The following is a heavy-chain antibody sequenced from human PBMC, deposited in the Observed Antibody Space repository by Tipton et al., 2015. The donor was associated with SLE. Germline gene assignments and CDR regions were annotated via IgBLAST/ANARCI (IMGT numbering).Heavy chain of an antibody. V-gene: IGHV4-59*03. Sequence: TLSLTCSVSGDSISGRYWSWIRQPPGKGLEWIGNIYYSGNTDYNPSLKSRVTISVDTSKNQFSLKLSVVTAADTAVYYCVSSGYPLGTFESWGQGTMVTVSS. J-gene: IGHJ3*02. CDR1: GDSISGRY. CDR2: IYYSGNT. D-gene: IGHD3-9*01. CDR3: VSSGYPLGTFES.